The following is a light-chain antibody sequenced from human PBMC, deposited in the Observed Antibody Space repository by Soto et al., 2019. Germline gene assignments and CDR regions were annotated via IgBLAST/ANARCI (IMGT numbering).Light chain of an antibody. Sequence: DIQMTQSPSTLSASIGDRVTITCRASQSLSIWLARYQQKPGKAPKLLIYKASTLQGGVPSRFSGSGSGTEFTLTISSLQPDDFATYYCQQFNSYSPGAFGQGTKVDIK. CDR3: QQFNSYSPGA. CDR1: QSLSIW. J-gene: IGKJ1*01. V-gene: IGKV1-5*03. CDR2: KAS.